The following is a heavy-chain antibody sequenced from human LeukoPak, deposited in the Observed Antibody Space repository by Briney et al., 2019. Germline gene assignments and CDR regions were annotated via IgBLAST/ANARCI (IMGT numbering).Heavy chain of an antibody. CDR2: MNPKSGNT. J-gene: IGHJ5*02. Sequence: ASVRVSCKASGYTFSNYDINWVPQATGQGLEWMGWMNPKSGNTGYAQKFQGRVTMTRDTSISTAYMELSSLTSDDTAVYYCARGPRDYDESIRYNWFDPWGQGTLVTVSS. D-gene: IGHD4-17*01. CDR1: GYTFSNYD. CDR3: ARGPRDYDESIRYNWFDP. V-gene: IGHV1-8*01.